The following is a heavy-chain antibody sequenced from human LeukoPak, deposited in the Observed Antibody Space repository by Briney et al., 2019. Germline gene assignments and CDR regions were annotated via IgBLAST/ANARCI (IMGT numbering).Heavy chain of an antibody. CDR1: GGSISSYY. CDR3: ARDSVYGDSHRVYYYYMDV. Sequence: NPSETLSLTCTVSGGSISSYYWSWIRQPPGKGLEWIGYIYYSGSTNYNPSLKSRVTISVDTSKNQFSLKLSSVTAADTAVYYCARDSVYGDSHRVYYYYMDVWGKGTTVTVTS. CDR2: IYYSGST. J-gene: IGHJ6*03. D-gene: IGHD4-17*01. V-gene: IGHV4-59*01.